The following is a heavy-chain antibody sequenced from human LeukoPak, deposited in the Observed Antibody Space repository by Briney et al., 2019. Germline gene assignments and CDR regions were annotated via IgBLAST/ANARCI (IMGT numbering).Heavy chain of an antibody. D-gene: IGHD6-13*01. V-gene: IGHV3-23*01. J-gene: IGHJ4*02. CDR3: AKDRSYSSSWYAYYFDY. CDR1: GFTFSSYW. Sequence: PGGSLRLSCAASGFTFSSYWMNWVRQAPGKGLEWVSAISGSGGSTYYADSVKGRFTISGDNSKNTLYLQMNGLRAEDTAVYYCAKDRSYSSSWYAYYFDYWGQGTLVTVFS. CDR2: ISGSGGST.